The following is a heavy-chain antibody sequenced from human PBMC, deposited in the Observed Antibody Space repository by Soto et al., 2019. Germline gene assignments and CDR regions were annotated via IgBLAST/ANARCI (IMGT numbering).Heavy chain of an antibody. V-gene: IGHV3-30*18. J-gene: IGHJ6*02. CDR3: AKDPHRLRAVAGYYYYYGMDV. CDR1: GFTFSSYG. CDR2: ISYDGSNK. Sequence: GGSLRLSCAASGFTFSSYGMHWVRQAPGKGLEWVAVISYDGSNKYYADSVKGRFTISRDNSKNTLYLQMNSLRAEDTTVYYCAKDPHRLRAVAGYYYYYGMDVWGQGTTVTVSS. D-gene: IGHD6-19*01.